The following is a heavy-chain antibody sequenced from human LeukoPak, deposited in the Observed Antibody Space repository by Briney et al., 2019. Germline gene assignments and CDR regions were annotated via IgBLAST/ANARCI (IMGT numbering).Heavy chain of an antibody. CDR2: IYHSGST. CDR1: GGSISSGGYY. V-gene: IGHV4-30-2*01. D-gene: IGHD1-26*01. Sequence: SETLSLTCTVSGGSISSGGYYWSWIRQPPGKGLEWIGYIYHSGSTYYNPSLKSRVTISVDRSKNQFSLRLSSVTAADTAVYYCARERVGTTTDYFDYWGQGTLVTVSS. CDR3: ARERVGTTTDYFDY. J-gene: IGHJ4*02.